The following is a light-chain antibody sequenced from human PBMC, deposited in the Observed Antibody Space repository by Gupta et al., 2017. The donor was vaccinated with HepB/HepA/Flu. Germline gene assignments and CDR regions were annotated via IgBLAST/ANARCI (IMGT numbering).Light chain of an antibody. J-gene: IGKJ3*01. V-gene: IGKV3-20*01. Sequence: EIVLTQSPGTLSFSPGERATLSCRASHSVTSSYIAWYQQKPGQAPRLLIYGASSRATGIPDRFSGSGSVTDFTLTISRLEPEDFAVYYCQQHGTGITFGHGTKVDIK. CDR1: HSVTSSY. CDR2: GAS. CDR3: QQHGTGIT.